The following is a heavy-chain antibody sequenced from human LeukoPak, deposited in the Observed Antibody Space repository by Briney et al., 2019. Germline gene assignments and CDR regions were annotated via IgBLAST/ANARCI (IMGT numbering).Heavy chain of an antibody. D-gene: IGHD1-26*01. CDR3: ARSSGSRYYIDY. CDR1: GASISSYF. J-gene: IGHJ4*02. V-gene: IGHV4-59*01. CDR2: IHYSGDT. Sequence: PSETLSLTCTVSGASISSYFWSWIRQPPGKGLEWIGYIHYSGDTNYNPSLKSRVTISVDTSKNQFSLRLTSVTAADTAVYYCARSSGSRYYIDYWGQGTLVTVSS.